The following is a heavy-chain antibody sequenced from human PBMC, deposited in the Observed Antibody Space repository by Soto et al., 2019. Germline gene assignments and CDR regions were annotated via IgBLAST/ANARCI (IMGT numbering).Heavy chain of an antibody. V-gene: IGHV3-48*03. CDR3: ARTPLGWLVYFDY. J-gene: IGHJ4*02. D-gene: IGHD6-19*01. Sequence: GVLRLSCAASGFTFSSYEMNWVRQAPGKGLEWVSYISSSGSTIYYADSVEGRFTISRDNAKNSLYLQMNSLRAEDTAVCYCARTPLGWLVYFDYWGQGTLVTVSS. CDR2: ISSSGSTI. CDR1: GFTFSSYE.